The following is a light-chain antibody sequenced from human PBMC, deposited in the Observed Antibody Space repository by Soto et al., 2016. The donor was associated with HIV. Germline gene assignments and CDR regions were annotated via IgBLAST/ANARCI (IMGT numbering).Light chain of an antibody. V-gene: IGKV1-39*01. CDR3: QQSYSTLRT. CDR1: QSISSY. J-gene: IGKJ4*01. Sequence: DIQMTQSPSSLSASVGDGVTITCRASQSISSYLNWYQQKPGKAPKLLIYAASSLQSGVPSRFSGSGSGTDFTLTISSLQPEDFATYYCQQSYSTLRTFGGGTKVEIK. CDR2: AAS.